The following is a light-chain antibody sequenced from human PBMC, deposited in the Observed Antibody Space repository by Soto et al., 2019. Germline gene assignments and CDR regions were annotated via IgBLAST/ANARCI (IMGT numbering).Light chain of an antibody. J-gene: IGLJ1*01. CDR3: SSDRTSNPLV. V-gene: IGLV2-14*01. CDR2: DVT. CDR1: SSDVGGYNY. Sequence: QSALTQPASVSGSPGQSITISCTGTSSDVGGYNYVSWYQQNPGKAPKLMIYDVTNRPSGVSNRFSGSKSGNTASLTISGLQAEDEADYYCSSDRTSNPLVFGTGTKLT.